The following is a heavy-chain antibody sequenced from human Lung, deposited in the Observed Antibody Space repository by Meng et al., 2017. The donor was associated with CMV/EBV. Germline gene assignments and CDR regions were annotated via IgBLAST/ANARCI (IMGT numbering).Heavy chain of an antibody. CDR3: ARGSSSYFDY. CDR1: GYTFTSYD. V-gene: IGHV1-8*03. J-gene: IGHJ4*02. CDR2: MNPNSGNT. Sequence: ASXXVSCKASGYTFTSYDINWVRQATGQGLEWMGWMNPNSGNTGYAQKFQGRVTITRNTSISTAYMELSSLRSEDTAVYYCARGSSSYFDYWVQGNLVTVSS. D-gene: IGHD6-13*01.